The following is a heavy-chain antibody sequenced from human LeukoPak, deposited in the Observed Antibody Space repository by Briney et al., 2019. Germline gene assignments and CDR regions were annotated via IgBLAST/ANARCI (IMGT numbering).Heavy chain of an antibody. CDR1: GFTFSSYS. CDR2: ISSSSSYI. CDR3: ARAQYNWNDGNWFDP. Sequence: GVLRLSCAASGFTFSSYSMNWVRQAPGKGLEWVSSISSSSSYIYYADSAKGRFTISRDNAKNSLYLQMNSLRAEDTAVYYCARAQYNWNDGNWFDPWGQGTLVTVSS. V-gene: IGHV3-21*01. J-gene: IGHJ5*02. D-gene: IGHD1-1*01.